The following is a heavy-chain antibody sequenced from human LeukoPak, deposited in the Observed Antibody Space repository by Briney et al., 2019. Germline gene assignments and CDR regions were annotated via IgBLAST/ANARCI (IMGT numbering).Heavy chain of an antibody. CDR2: IHTSGST. D-gene: IGHD3-22*01. CDR1: GGSISSSSYY. CDR3: ARDVYYYDSSGYSNFDY. V-gene: IGHV4-61*02. Sequence: SETLSLTCTVSGGSISSSSYYWSWIRQPAGKGLEWIGRIHTSGSTNYNPSLKSRVTMSVDTSKNQFSLKLSSVTAADTAVYYCARDVYYYDSSGYSNFDYWGQGTLVTVSS. J-gene: IGHJ4*02.